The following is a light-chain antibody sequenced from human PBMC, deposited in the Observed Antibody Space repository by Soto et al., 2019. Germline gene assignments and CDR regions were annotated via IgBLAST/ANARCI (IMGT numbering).Light chain of an antibody. CDR1: SSNIGAGYD. CDR3: QSFDTSPGV. J-gene: IGLJ1*01. V-gene: IGLV1-40*01. CDR2: GNN. Sequence: QAVVTQPPSVSGAPGQRVTISCTGSSSNIGAGYDVHWYQQLPGTAPKLLIYGNNNRPSGVPDRFSGSKSGTSASLAITGLQAEDEADYYCQSFDTSPGVFGTGTKLTVL.